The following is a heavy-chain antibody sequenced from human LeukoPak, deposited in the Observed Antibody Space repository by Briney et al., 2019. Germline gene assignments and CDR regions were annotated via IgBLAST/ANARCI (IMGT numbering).Heavy chain of an antibody. CDR2: INHSGST. D-gene: IGHD3-22*01. V-gene: IGHV4-39*07. Sequence: SSETLSLTCTVSGGSISSGDYYWSWIRQPPGKGLEWIGEINHSGSTNYNPSLKSRVTISVDTSKNQFSLKLSSVTAADTAVYHCARGPPGVVVMAHRSRVFDYWGQGTLVTVSS. CDR3: ARGPPGVVVMAHRSRVFDY. J-gene: IGHJ4*02. CDR1: GGSISSGDYY.